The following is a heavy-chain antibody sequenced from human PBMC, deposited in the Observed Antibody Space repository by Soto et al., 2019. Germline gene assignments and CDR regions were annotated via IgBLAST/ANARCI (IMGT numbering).Heavy chain of an antibody. J-gene: IGHJ5*02. Sequence: ASVKVSCKASGYTFTAFYIHWVRQAPGQGLEWVGWINPDRRGTNYAQKFQGRVTMTRDTSISTAYMELTRLGSDDTAVYYCARGHTGYDNWFDPWGQGTLFTVSS. V-gene: IGHV1-2*02. CDR1: GYTFTAFY. D-gene: IGHD5-12*01. CDR3: ARGHTGYDNWFDP. CDR2: INPDRRGT.